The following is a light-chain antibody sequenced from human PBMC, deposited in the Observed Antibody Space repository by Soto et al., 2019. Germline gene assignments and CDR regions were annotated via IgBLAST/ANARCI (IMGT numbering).Light chain of an antibody. CDR1: GNDVGAYKH. V-gene: IGLV2-14*01. CDR3: NSQRSSGTRV. CDR2: EVS. Sequence: QSALTQPRSVSGSPGQSVTISCTGTGNDVGAYKHVSWYQHHPGKAPKLMIYEVSNRPSGVSNRFSGSKSGYTASLTISGLQAEDEADYYCNSQRSSGTRVFGTGTKVTVL. J-gene: IGLJ1*01.